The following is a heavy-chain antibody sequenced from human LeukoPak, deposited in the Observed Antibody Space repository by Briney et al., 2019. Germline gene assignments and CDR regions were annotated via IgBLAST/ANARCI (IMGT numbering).Heavy chain of an antibody. CDR3: ARGSGSYHTAYMN. J-gene: IGHJ4*02. Sequence: GESLKISCMGSGYSFTSYWIGWVRQKPGKGLEWMGIIYPGDSDTRYSPSFQGQVTISADKSLSTAYLQWSSLKASDTAMYYCARGSGSYHTAYMNWGQGSPVTVSS. D-gene: IGHD1-26*01. CDR1: GYSFTSYW. CDR2: IYPGDSDT. V-gene: IGHV5-51*01.